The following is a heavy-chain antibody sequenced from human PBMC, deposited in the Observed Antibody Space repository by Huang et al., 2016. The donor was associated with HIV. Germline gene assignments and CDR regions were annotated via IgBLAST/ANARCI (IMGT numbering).Heavy chain of an antibody. CDR2: IFYSGST. D-gene: IGHD3-10*01. CDR1: GGSISSDEYF. Sequence: QVQLQESGPGLVKPSQTLSLTCTVSGGSISSDEYFWNWVRQSPGKGLEWIGYIFYSGSTYYHPSLKSRVAISVDSSKNQFSLRLSSVTAADTAVYYCARSFGELLVSFYFDSWGQGILVTVSS. J-gene: IGHJ4*02. V-gene: IGHV4-30-4*08. CDR3: ARSFGELLVSFYFDS.